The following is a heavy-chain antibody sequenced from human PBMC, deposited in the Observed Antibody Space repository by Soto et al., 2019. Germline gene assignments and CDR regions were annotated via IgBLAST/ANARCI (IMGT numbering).Heavy chain of an antibody. D-gene: IGHD3-10*01. CDR1: GYTFTYRY. CDR3: VSGSESYYHDAFDI. J-gene: IGHJ3*02. Sequence: QLQLVQSGAEVRKTGSSVKVSCKASGYTFTYRYLHWVRQAPGRALAWMGWITPFNGNTNYAQKCQDRVTITRDRSMSTAYMELSSLRSEDTAMYYCVSGSESYYHDAFDIWGQGTMVTVSS. CDR2: ITPFNGNT. V-gene: IGHV1-45*02.